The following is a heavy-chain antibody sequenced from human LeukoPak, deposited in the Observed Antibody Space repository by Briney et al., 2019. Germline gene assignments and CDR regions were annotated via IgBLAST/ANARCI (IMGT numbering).Heavy chain of an antibody. CDR2: IYSGGST. V-gene: IGHV3-66*01. Sequence: PGGSLRLSCAASGFTVSSNYMSWVRQAPGKGLEWVSVIYSGGSTYYADSVKGRFTISRDNSKNTLYLQMNSLRAEDTAVYYCARTGQLVPYYYYGMDVWGQGTTVTVSS. J-gene: IGHJ6*02. CDR1: GFTVSSNY. D-gene: IGHD6-6*01. CDR3: ARTGQLVPYYYYGMDV.